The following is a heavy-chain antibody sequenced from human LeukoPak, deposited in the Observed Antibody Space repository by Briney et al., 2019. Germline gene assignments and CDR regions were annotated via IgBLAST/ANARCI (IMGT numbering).Heavy chain of an antibody. Sequence: VGSLRLSCTASGFKFSSFSMNWARQAPGKGLEWLSYISGTSSAIYYADSVKGRFTISRDNAKNSLYLQMDSLRAEDTAIYYCARVIGSYGDSAYWGQGTLVTVSS. V-gene: IGHV3-48*04. D-gene: IGHD3-16*01. CDR1: GFKFSSFS. J-gene: IGHJ4*02. CDR3: ARVIGSYGDSAY. CDR2: ISGTSSAI.